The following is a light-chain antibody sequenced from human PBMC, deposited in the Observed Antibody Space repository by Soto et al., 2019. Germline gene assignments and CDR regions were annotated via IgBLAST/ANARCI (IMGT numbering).Light chain of an antibody. V-gene: IGKV3-20*01. CDR1: HSVSSSY. CDR2: GAS. J-gene: IGKJ5*01. CDR3: QQYGSSPPT. Sequence: IVLTQSPATLSFCPGYRSTLSFSSSHSVSSSYLAWYQQKPGQATRLLIYGASSRATGIPDRFSGSGSGPDFTLNISSLETEDFALYYCQQYGSSPPTFGQGT.